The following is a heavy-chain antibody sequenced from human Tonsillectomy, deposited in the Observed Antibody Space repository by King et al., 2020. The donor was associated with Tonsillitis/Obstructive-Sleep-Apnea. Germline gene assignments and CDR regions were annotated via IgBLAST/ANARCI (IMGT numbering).Heavy chain of an antibody. CDR1: CCFISSGGYY. J-gene: IGHJ5*02. D-gene: IGHD3-16*01. Sequence: VQLQESDPGMLKPSQTLSLTCTVSCCFISSGGYYWSLFRHHPGKGLEWIGYSYYSGSTYYNSSLKSLVTISVETSKNQFSLKLSSCTSADTAVYYCARVRAMITFGGVTRGWFDPWGQGTLVTVSS. V-gene: IGHV4-31*01. CDR3: ARVRAMITFGGVTRGWFDP. CDR2: SYYSGST.